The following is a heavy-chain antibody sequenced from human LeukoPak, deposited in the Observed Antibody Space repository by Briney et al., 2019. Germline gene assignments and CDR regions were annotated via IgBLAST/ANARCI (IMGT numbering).Heavy chain of an antibody. J-gene: IGHJ4*02. D-gene: IGHD1-26*01. CDR1: GFTFSTYG. CDR2: VWYDGSNI. Sequence: GGSLRLSCAVSGFTFSTYGMHWVRQAPGKGLEWVAVVWYDGSNIHYVDSVKGRFTISRDNSKSTLYLQMNSLTAEDTAVYYCARGGYSGTYFFDYWGQGTLVTVSS. CDR3: ARGGYSGTYFFDY. V-gene: IGHV3-33*01.